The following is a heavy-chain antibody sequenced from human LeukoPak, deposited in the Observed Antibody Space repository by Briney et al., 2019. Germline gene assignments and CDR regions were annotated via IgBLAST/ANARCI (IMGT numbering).Heavy chain of an antibody. CDR2: IRSKAYGGTT. Sequence: SLTLSCAASGFRFSDYYMSWIRQAPGKGLEWVGFIRSKAYGGTTEYAASVKGRFTISRDDSKSIAYLQMNSLKTEDTAVYYCTRWESKRFLERERAPLVYWGQGTLVTVSS. D-gene: IGHD3-3*01. V-gene: IGHV3-49*03. CDR3: TRWESKRFLERERAPLVY. CDR1: GFRFSDYY. J-gene: IGHJ4*02.